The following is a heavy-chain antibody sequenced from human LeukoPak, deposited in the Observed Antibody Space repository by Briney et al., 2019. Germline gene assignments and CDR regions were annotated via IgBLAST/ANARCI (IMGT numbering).Heavy chain of an antibody. V-gene: IGHV4-39*01. CDR3: ARVYYDTSGYPFDP. J-gene: IGHJ5*02. CDR1: GGSISSSSYS. D-gene: IGHD3-22*01. CDR2: IYYSGST. Sequence: SETLSLTCTVSGGSISSSSYSWGWIRQPPGKGLEWIGSIYYSGSTYYNPSLKSRVTISVDTSKNQFPLKLSSVTAADTAVYYCARVYYDTSGYPFDPWGQGTLVTVSS.